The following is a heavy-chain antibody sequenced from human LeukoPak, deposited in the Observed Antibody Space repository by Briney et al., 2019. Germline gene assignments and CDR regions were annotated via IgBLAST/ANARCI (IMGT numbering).Heavy chain of an antibody. Sequence: GGSLRLSCAVSGFTFSTYWMSWLRQAPGKGLEWVANIKLDGSEKYYVDSVKGRFTISRDNSKNSLYLQMNSLRAEDTAVYYCARDNVRLFDYWDRGTLVTVSS. CDR2: IKLDGSEK. V-gene: IGHV3-7*01. D-gene: IGHD6-6*01. J-gene: IGHJ4*02. CDR3: ARDNVRLFDY. CDR1: GFTFSTYW.